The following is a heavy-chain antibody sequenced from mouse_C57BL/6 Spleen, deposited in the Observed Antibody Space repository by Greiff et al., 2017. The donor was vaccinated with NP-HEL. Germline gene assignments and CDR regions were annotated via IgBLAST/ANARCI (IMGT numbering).Heavy chain of an antibody. CDR2: ISDGGSYT. V-gene: IGHV5-4*01. CDR3: ARDDGYHFDY. Sequence: EVMLVESGGGLVKPGGSLKLSCAASGFTFSSYAMSWVRQTPEKRLEWVATISDGGSYTYYPDNVKGRFTISRDNAKNNLYLQMSHLKSEDTAMYYCARDDGYHFDYWGQGTTLTVSS. CDR1: GFTFSSYA. J-gene: IGHJ2*01. D-gene: IGHD2-3*01.